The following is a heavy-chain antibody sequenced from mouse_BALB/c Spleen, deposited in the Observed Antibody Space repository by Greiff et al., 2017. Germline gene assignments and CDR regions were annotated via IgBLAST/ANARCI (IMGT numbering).Heavy chain of an antibody. V-gene: IGHV5-17*02. CDR1: GFTFSSFG. J-gene: IGHJ4*01. D-gene: IGHD1-1*01. Sequence: EVQGVESGGGLVQPGGSRKLSCAASGFTFSSFGMHWVRQAPEKGLEWVAYISSGSSTIYYADTVKGRFTISRDNPKNTLFLQMTSLRSEDTAMYYCARWGSSYEDYAMDYWGQGTSVTVSS. CDR2: ISSGSSTI. CDR3: ARWGSSYEDYAMDY.